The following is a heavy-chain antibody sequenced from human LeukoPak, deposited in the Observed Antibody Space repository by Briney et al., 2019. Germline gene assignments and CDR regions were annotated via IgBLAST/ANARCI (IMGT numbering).Heavy chain of an antibody. V-gene: IGHV3-23*01. D-gene: IGHD3-3*01. Sequence: GGSLRLSCAASGFTFRRYWMSWVRQAPGKGLEWVSAISGSGGSTYYADSVKGRFTISRDNSKNTLYLQTNSLRAEDTAVYYCAKVAARGLPYDFWSGYYDYWGQGTLVTVSS. CDR1: GFTFRRYW. CDR3: AKVAARGLPYDFWSGYYDY. CDR2: ISGSGGST. J-gene: IGHJ4*02.